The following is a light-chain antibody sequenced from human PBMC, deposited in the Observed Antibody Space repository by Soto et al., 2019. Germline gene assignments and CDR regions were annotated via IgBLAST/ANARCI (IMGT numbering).Light chain of an antibody. Sequence: IVLTQSPDTLSLSPGQRATRSCRASQSVRTDYFARYQPKPGQAPRVLMSGTSNRATGTPDRFSGSGSGTDFTLTISRLEPEDFAVYYCQHYGSSPGTFGQGTRLEIK. V-gene: IGKV3-20*01. CDR1: QSVRTDY. CDR3: QHYGSSPGT. J-gene: IGKJ5*01. CDR2: GTS.